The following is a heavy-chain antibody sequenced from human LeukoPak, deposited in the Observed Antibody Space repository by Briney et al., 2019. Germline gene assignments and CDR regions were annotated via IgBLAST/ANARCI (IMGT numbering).Heavy chain of an antibody. CDR3: ARQSISGSSLSYFDY. V-gene: IGHV4-59*01. D-gene: IGHD3-22*01. Sequence: SETLSLTCTVSGGSISSYYWSWIRQPPGKGLGWIGNIYDSGSTNYNPSLKSRVTISVDTSKNQCSLKLSSVTAADTAVYYCARQSISGSSLSYFDYWGQGTLVNVS. CDR2: IYDSGST. CDR1: GGSISSYY. J-gene: IGHJ4*02.